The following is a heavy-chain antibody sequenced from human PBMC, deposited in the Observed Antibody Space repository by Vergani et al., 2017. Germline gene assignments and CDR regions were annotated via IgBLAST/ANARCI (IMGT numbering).Heavy chain of an antibody. D-gene: IGHD1-1*01. CDR1: GYTLTELS. CDR3: ATVNWPRMGFDH. J-gene: IGHJ5*02. V-gene: IGHV1-24*01. CDR2: VDTEDGET. Sequence: QVQLVQSGAEVKKPGASVKVSCKVSGYTLTELSMHWVRQAPGKGREWMGGVDTEDGETIYAQKFQGRVTMTEDTYTDTAYMELSSLRSEDTAVYYCATVNWPRMGFDHWGQGTLVTVSS.